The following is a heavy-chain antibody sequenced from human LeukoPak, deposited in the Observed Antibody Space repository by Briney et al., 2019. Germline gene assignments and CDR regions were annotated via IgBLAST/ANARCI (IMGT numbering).Heavy chain of an antibody. CDR3: AKGVYGGSSGGFYFDY. V-gene: IGHV3-30*02. D-gene: IGHD1-26*01. Sequence: GGSLRLSCAASGLTFSSSGMHWVRQAPGQGLEWVAFIRYDETNKHYADSVKGRFTISRDNSKNTLYLQMNSLRSEDTAVYYCAKGVYGGSSGGFYFDYWGQGALVTVSS. J-gene: IGHJ4*02. CDR2: IRYDETNK. CDR1: GLTFSSSG.